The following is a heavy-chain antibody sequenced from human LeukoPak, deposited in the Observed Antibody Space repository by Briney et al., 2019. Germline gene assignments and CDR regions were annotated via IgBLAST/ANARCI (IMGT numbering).Heavy chain of an antibody. Sequence: GGTLRHSCAASGFTFSNYGMSWVRQAPGKGLEWVSSISGSGTSTYYADSVKGRFTISRDNSKNTLYLQMNSLRAEDTAVYYCAKDLSVAAGEDAFDIWGQGTMVTVSS. CDR1: GFTFSNYG. J-gene: IGHJ3*02. D-gene: IGHD6-13*01. CDR3: AKDLSVAAGEDAFDI. V-gene: IGHV3-23*01. CDR2: ISGSGTST.